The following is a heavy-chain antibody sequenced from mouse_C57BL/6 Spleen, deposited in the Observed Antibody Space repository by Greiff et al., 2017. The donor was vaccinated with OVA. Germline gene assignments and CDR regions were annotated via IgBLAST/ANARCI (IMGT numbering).Heavy chain of an antibody. D-gene: IGHD1-1*01. V-gene: IGHV5-17*01. CDR3: ARELRGFDY. CDR2: ISSGSSTI. CDR1: GFTFSDYR. Sequence: VQLMESGGGLVKPGGSLKLSCAASGFTFSDYRMHWVRQAPEKGLEWVAYISSGSSTIYYADTVKGRFTISRDNAKNTLFLQMTSLRSEDTAMYYCARELRGFDYWGQGTTLTVSS. J-gene: IGHJ2*01.